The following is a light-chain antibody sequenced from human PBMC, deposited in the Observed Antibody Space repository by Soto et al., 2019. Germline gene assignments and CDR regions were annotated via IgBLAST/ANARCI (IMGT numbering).Light chain of an antibody. V-gene: IGLV1-40*01. Sequence: QSVLTQPPSVSGAPGQRVTISCTGCSSNIGAGYDVNWYQQLPETAPKLLIFGDSNRPSGVPDRFSGSKSGTSASLVITGLQADDEADYYCQSNDNGLSGSDVFGTGTKVTVL. J-gene: IGLJ1*01. CDR1: SSNIGAGYD. CDR3: QSNDNGLSGSDV. CDR2: GDS.